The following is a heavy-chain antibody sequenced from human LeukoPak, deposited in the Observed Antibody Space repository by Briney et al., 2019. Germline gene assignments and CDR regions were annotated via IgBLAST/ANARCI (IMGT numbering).Heavy chain of an antibody. J-gene: IGHJ6*02. Sequence: ASVTVSCKVSGYTLTELSMHWVRQAPGQGLEWMGWINPNSGGTNYAQKFQGWVTMTRDTSISTAYMELSRLRSDDTAVYYCARGSTDLSSSWLSYYYYGMDVWGQGTTVTVSS. CDR3: ARGSTDLSSSWLSYYYYGMDV. CDR2: INPNSGGT. D-gene: IGHD6-13*01. V-gene: IGHV1-2*04. CDR1: GYTLTELS.